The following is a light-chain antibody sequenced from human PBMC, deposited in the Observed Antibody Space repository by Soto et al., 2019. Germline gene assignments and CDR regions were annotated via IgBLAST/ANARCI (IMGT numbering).Light chain of an antibody. CDR2: DAS. V-gene: IGKV1-33*01. Sequence: DIQMTQSPSSLSASVGDRVTITCQASQDISNYLNWYQQKPGKAPKLLIYDASNLETGVPSRFSGSGSGTDFTFTISSLQPEDIATYYCQQYDNLATFGQGTKGEIK. CDR3: QQYDNLAT. CDR1: QDISNY. J-gene: IGKJ1*01.